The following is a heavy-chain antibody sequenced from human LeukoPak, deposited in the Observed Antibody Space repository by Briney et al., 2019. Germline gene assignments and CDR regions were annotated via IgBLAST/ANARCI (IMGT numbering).Heavy chain of an antibody. J-gene: IGHJ1*01. Sequence: ASVKVSCKASGYTFTDYYMHWVRQAPGQGLEWMGWINPNSGGTNYAQKFQGRVTITRDTSISTAYMELSRLTSDDTAVYYCARDSPCSGGTCYSGVWGQGTLVTVSS. CDR2: INPNSGGT. V-gene: IGHV1-2*02. D-gene: IGHD2-15*01. CDR3: ARDSPCSGGTCYSGV. CDR1: GYTFTDYY.